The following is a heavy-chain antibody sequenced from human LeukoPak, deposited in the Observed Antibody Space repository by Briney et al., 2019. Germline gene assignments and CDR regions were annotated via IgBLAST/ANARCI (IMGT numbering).Heavy chain of an antibody. D-gene: IGHD7-27*01. V-gene: IGHV4-38-2*02. Sequence: SETLSLTCVVSGYSISSGYHWGWIRQPPGKGLEGIGSVYRSGSTYYDPSLKSRVTISVDTSKNQIPLKVRSVTAADTAMYYCARENWVFDYWGQGILVTVSS. CDR2: VYRSGST. CDR1: GYSISSGYH. CDR3: ARENWVFDY. J-gene: IGHJ4*02.